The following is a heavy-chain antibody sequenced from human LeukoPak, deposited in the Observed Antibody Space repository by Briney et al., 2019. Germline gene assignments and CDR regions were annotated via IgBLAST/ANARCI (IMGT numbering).Heavy chain of an antibody. CDR2: IYHSGST. CDR1: GYSISSGYY. CDR3: ARARAVAGGLDAFDI. Sequence: PSETLSLTCTVSGYSISSGYYWGWIRQPPGKGLEWIGSIYHSGSTYYNPSLKSRVTITVDTSKNQFSLKLSSVTAADTAVYYCARARAVAGGLDAFDIWGQGTMVTVSS. V-gene: IGHV4-38-2*02. D-gene: IGHD6-19*01. J-gene: IGHJ3*02.